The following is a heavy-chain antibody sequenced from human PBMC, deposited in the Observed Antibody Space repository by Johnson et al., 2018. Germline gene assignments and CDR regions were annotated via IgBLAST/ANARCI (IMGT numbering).Heavy chain of an antibody. CDR1: GGSISSYY. CDR2: ISYGVST. V-gene: IGHV4-59*01. D-gene: IGHD3-3*01. Sequence: QVQLQESGPGLVKPSETLSLTCTVSGGSISSYYWSWIRQPPGTGLEWIGYISYGVSTNYNPSLKSRVTISVDTSKNQFSLKLNSVTAADTAVYYRAGLPRRSLREYFQHGGQGTLVTVSS. J-gene: IGHJ1*01. CDR3: AGLPRRSLREYFQH.